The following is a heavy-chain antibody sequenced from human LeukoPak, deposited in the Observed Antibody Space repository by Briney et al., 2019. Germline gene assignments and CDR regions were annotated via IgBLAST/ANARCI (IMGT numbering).Heavy chain of an antibody. D-gene: IGHD6-19*01. CDR1: GGSISSYY. V-gene: IGHV4-59*01. Sequence: SETLSLTCTVSGGSISSYYWSWIRQPPGKGLEWIGYIYYSGSTNYNPSLKSRVTISVDTSKNQFSLKLSSVTAADTAVYYCASTSMRLVQTPTYYFDYWGQGTLVTVSS. CDR2: IYYSGST. CDR3: ASTSMRLVQTPTYYFDY. J-gene: IGHJ4*02.